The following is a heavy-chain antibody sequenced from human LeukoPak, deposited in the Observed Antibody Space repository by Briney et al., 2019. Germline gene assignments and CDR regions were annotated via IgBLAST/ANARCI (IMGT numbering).Heavy chain of an antibody. J-gene: IGHJ4*02. CDR1: GFTFSSYD. CDR2: ISDNGGNT. V-gene: IGHV3-23*01. CDR3: AKGAYYDL. D-gene: IGHD3-22*01. Sequence: GGSLRLSCAASGFTFSSYDMHWVRQATGKGLEWVSTISDNGGNTYYPDSVRGRFTISRDNSKDTLYLQMNSLRVEDTAVYYCAKGAYYDLWGQGTLVTVSS.